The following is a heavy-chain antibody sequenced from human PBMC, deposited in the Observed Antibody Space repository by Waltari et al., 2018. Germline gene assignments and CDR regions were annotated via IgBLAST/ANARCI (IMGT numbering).Heavy chain of an antibody. D-gene: IGHD1-26*01. CDR2: INHSGST. Sequence: QVQLQQWGAGLLKPSETLSLTCAVYGGSFSGYYWSWIRQPPGKGLEWIGEINHSGSTNYNPSLKSRVTISVDTSKNQFSLKLSSVTAADTAVYYCARRGGELLHQFDFDYWGQGTLVTVSS. CDR1: GGSFSGYY. CDR3: ARRGGELLHQFDFDY. J-gene: IGHJ4*02. V-gene: IGHV4-34*01.